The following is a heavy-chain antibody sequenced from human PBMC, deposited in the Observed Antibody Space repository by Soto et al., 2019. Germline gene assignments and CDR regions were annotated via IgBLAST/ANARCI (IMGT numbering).Heavy chain of an antibody. CDR3: GKCGGGGIAARRPIDY. CDR1: GFTFSSYA. J-gene: IGHJ4*02. V-gene: IGHV3-23*01. CDR2: ISGSGGST. Sequence: EVQLLESGGGLVQPGGSLRLSCAASGFTFSSYAMSWVRQAPGKGLEWVSAISGSGGSTYYADSVKGRFTISRDNSKKTLYLQMNSLRAEDTAVYYCGKCGGGGIAARRPIDYWGQGTLVTVSS. D-gene: IGHD6-6*01.